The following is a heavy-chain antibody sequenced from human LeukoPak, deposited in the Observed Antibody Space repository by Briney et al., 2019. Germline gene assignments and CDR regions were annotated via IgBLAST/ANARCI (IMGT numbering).Heavy chain of an antibody. J-gene: IGHJ3*02. Sequence: GASVKVSCKASGYTFTGYYMHWVRQAPGQGLEWMGWINPNSGGTNYAQKFQGRVTMTRDTSISTAYMELSRLRSDDTAVYYCARDPTYYYDSSGYYYADAFDIWGQGTMVTVSS. CDR1: GYTFTGYY. V-gene: IGHV1-2*02. D-gene: IGHD3-22*01. CDR3: ARDPTYYYDSSGYYYADAFDI. CDR2: INPNSGGT.